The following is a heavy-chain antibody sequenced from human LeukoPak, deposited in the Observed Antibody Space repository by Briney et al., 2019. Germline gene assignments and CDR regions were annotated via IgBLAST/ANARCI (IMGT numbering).Heavy chain of an antibody. J-gene: IGHJ4*02. V-gene: IGHV4-4*07. CDR1: GGSISSYY. CDR3: ARDLSWGAGEYYFDY. Sequence: SETLSLTCTVSGGSISSYYWSWIRQPAGKGLEWIGRIYTSGSTNYNPSLKSRVTMSVDTSKNQFSLKLSSVTAADTAVYYCARDLSWGAGEYYFDYWAREPWSPSPQ. D-gene: IGHD1-26*01. CDR2: IYTSGST.